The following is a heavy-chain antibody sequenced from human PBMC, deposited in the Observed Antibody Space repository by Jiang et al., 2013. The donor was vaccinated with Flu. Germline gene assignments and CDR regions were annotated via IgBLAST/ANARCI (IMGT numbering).Heavy chain of an antibody. CDR1: GYTFTSHY. Sequence: KPGASVKLSCKASGYTFTSHYIHWVRQAPGQGLEWTGLIDPSVGTTTYAQRFQGRVTMTRDTSTSTVYLELSSLRSEDTAIYYCARSLAYCSGGGCFWGQGTLVTVSS. D-gene: IGHD2-15*01. V-gene: IGHV1-46*01. CDR2: IDPSVGTT. J-gene: IGHJ4*02. CDR3: ARSLAYCSGGGCF.